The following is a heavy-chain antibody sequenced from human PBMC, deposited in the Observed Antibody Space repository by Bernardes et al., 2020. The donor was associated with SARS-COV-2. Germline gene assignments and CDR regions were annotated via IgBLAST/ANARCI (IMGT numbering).Heavy chain of an antibody. CDR3: GRDVNFLFFDY. V-gene: IGHV3-74*01. CDR2: ISHDGTIT. J-gene: IGHJ4*02. D-gene: IGHD1-1*01. CDR1: GFAFSSYV. Sequence: VGSLRLSCTASGFAFSSYVMHWVRQAPGKGLVWVSRISHDGTITNYADSVQGRFTVFRDNTKNTMYLQMNSLRAEDTAVYYCGRDVNFLFFDYWGQGSLVTVSS.